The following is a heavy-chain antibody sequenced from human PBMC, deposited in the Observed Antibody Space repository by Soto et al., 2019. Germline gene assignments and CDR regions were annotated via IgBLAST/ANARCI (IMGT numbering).Heavy chain of an antibody. CDR1: GGTFSSYA. D-gene: IGHD3-22*01. V-gene: IGHV1-69*13. CDR3: ASAKTHYYDSSGYPPDY. J-gene: IGHJ4*02. CDR2: IIPIFGTA. Sequence: SVKVSCKASGGTFSSYAISWLRQAPGQGLEWMGGIIPIFGTANYAQKFQGRVTITADESTSTAYMQMRSLRSEDTAVYYCASAKTHYYDSSGYPPDYWGQGTMVTVSS.